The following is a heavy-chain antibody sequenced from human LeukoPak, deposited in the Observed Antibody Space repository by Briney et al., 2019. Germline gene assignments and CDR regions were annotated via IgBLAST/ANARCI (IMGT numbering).Heavy chain of an antibody. CDR3: ATVGYYYDSSGYREGGYFDY. CDR2: INPKSGDT. D-gene: IGHD3-22*01. V-gene: IGHV1-2*02. CDR1: GYTFTGYY. Sequence: ASVKVSCKASGYTFTGYYMHWVRQAPGQGLEWMGWINPKSGDTNYAQKFQGRVTMTRDTSISTAYMELSSLRSEDTAVYYCATVGYYYDSSGYREGGYFDYWGQGTLVTVSS. J-gene: IGHJ4*02.